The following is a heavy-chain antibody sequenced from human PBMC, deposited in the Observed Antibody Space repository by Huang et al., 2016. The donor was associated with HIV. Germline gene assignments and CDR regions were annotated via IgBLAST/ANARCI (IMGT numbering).Heavy chain of an antibody. CDR1: GYTLTELS. D-gene: IGHD2-21*01. J-gene: IGHJ3*02. Sequence: QVQLVQSGAEVKKPGASVKVSCQVSGYTLTELSIHWVRQAPGQGLEWMGGVSPEHVETNYAHNFQGRVTMTEDTSTDTAYMELNSLRSEDTAVYYCATGFDTYYDIWGQGTMVIASS. V-gene: IGHV1-24*01. CDR3: ATGFDTYYDI. CDR2: VSPEHVET.